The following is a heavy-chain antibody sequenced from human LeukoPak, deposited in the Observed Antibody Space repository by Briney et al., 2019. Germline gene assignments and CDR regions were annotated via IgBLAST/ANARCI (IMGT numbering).Heavy chain of an antibody. CDR1: GYSFTDYY. D-gene: IGHD3-16*01. CDR2: IIPNSGGT. Sequence: ASVKVSCKTSGYSFTDYYMHWVRQAPGQGLEWMGWIIPNSGGTSSAQKFQGRVTMTRDTSITTVYMEVNWLTSDDTAMYYCARADRLHGGPYLIGPWGQGTLVTVSS. V-gene: IGHV1-2*02. CDR3: ARADRLHGGPYLIGP. J-gene: IGHJ5*02.